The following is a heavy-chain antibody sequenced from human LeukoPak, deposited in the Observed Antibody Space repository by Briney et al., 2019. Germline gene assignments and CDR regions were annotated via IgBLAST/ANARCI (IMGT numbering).Heavy chain of an antibody. J-gene: IGHJ4*02. D-gene: IGHD2-2*01. CDR3: ARVRDIVVVPAAMRSLIDY. V-gene: IGHV4-34*01. CDR2: INHSGST. CDR1: GGTFSGYY. Sequence: SETLSLTCAVYGGTFSGYYWSWIRQPPGKGLEWIGEINHSGSTNYNPSLKSRVTISVDTSKNQSSLTLSSVTAADTAVYYCARVRDIVVVPAAMRSLIDYWGQGTLVTVSS.